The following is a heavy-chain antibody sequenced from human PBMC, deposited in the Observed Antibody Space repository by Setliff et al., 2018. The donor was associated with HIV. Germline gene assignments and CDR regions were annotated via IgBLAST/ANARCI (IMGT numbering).Heavy chain of an antibody. CDR1: GGSFSDYY. J-gene: IGHJ4*02. CDR2: FYHGGGT. V-gene: IGHV4-38-2*02. D-gene: IGHD3-22*01. Sequence: KTSETLSLTCAVHGGSFSDYYWGWIRQPPGKGLEWIGSFYHGGGTYYKSSLKSRVTISVDTSKNQFSLKLNSVTAADTAVYYCARDLPDSSGYQFDYWGQGTLVTVSS. CDR3: ARDLPDSSGYQFDY.